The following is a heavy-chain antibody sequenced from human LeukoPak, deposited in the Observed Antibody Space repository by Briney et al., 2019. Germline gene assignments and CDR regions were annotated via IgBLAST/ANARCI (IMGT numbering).Heavy chain of an antibody. V-gene: IGHV4-39*01. CDR3: ASIVPAMVPYYYYYYMDV. CDR2: IYYSGST. J-gene: IGHJ6*03. Sequence: SETLSLTCTVSGGSISSSSYYWGSIRQPPGKGLEWIGSIYYSGSTYYNPSLKSRVTISVDTSKNQFSLKLSSVTAADTAVYYCASIVPAMVPYYYYYYMDVWGKGTTVTISS. CDR1: GGSISSSSYY. D-gene: IGHD3-10*01.